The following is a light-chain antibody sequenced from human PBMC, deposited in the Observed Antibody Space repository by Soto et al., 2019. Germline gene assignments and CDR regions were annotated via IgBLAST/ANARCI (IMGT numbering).Light chain of an antibody. CDR2: SNN. V-gene: IGLV1-44*01. CDR1: SSNIGSNT. Sequence: QSVLNQPPSASGTPGQRVTISCSGSSSNIGSNTVNWYQHLPGTAPKLLIYSNNQRPSGVPDRFSGSKSGTSASLAISGLQSEDEADYYCAAWDDSLNGWVFGGGTKLTVL. CDR3: AAWDDSLNGWV. J-gene: IGLJ3*02.